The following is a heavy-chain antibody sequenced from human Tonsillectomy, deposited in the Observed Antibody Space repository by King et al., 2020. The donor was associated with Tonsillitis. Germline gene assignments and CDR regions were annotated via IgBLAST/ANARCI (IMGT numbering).Heavy chain of an antibody. CDR1: GFTFNNAW. CDR3: ITDFGGFDYADY. J-gene: IGHJ4*02. D-gene: IGHD5-12*01. V-gene: IGHV3-15*01. Sequence: VQLVESGGGLVKPGGSHRLSCAASGFTFNNAWMNWVRQAPGKGLEWVGRIKSKTDGDTTDYTAPVKGRFTISRDDSKNTVYLQMNSLKTEDTAVYYCITDFGGFDYADYWGQGPLVTVSS. CDR2: IKSKTDGDTT.